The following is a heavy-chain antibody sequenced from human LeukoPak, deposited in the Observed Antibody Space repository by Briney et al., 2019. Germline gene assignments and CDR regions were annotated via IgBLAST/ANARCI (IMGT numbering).Heavy chain of an antibody. CDR1: GYTFIHYF. CDR3: ARDLSSTSNWELDY. V-gene: IGHV1-2*06. CDR2: INSNSGVT. D-gene: IGHD7-27*01. Sequence: ASVKVSCKASGYTFIHYFIHWVRQAPGQGLEWMGRINSNSGVTEYTQKFQGRVTMTRDTSITTVYMELSSPTSDDTAVYYCARDLSSTSNWELDYWGQGTLVTVSS. J-gene: IGHJ4*02.